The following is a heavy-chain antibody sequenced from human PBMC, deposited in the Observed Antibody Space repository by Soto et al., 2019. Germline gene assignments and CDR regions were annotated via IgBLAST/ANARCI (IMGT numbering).Heavy chain of an antibody. J-gene: IGHJ2*01. CDR3: AMVAYGDWWYFDL. Sequence: EVQLVESGGGLVQPGGSLRLSCAASGFTFSSYWMSWVRQAPGKGLEWVANIKQDGSEKYYVDSVKGRFTISRDNAKNSLYLQMNSLRAEDTAVYYCAMVAYGDWWYFDLWGRGTLVTVSS. CDR2: IKQDGSEK. D-gene: IGHD4-17*01. V-gene: IGHV3-7*04. CDR1: GFTFSSYW.